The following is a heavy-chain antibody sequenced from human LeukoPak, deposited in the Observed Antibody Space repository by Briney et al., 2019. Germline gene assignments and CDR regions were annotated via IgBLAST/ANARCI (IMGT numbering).Heavy chain of an antibody. V-gene: IGHV4-34*01. J-gene: IGHJ4*02. Sequence: SETLSLTCAVYGASFSGYYWSWIRQPPGKGLEWIGEINHSGSTNYNPSLKSRVTISVDTSKNQFSLKLSSVTAADTAVYYCARGYSYGYGDFDYWGQGTLVTVSS. CDR2: INHSGST. D-gene: IGHD5-18*01. CDR3: ARGYSYGYGDFDY. CDR1: GASFSGYY.